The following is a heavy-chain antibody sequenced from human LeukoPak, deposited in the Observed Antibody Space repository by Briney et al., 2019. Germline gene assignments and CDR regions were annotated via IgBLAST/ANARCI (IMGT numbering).Heavy chain of an antibody. J-gene: IGHJ4*02. V-gene: IGHV4-59*11. CDR3: ARVLNSGYDDRLLYFDY. CDR2: IYYSGST. D-gene: IGHD5-12*01. CDR1: GDSISSHY. Sequence: SETLSLTCTVSGDSISSHYWSWIRQPPGKGLEWIGYIYYSGSTNYNSSLKSRVTISVDTSKNQFSLKLSSVTAADTAVYYCARVLNSGYDDRLLYFDYWGQGTLVTVSS.